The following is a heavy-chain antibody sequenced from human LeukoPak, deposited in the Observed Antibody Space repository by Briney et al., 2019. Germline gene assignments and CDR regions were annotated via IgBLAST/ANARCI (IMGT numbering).Heavy chain of an antibody. CDR1: GFTFSTYF. CDR3: ARERQDTIVHSGAFDI. J-gene: IGHJ3*02. CDR2: IASDGSHT. D-gene: IGHD3-10*01. Sequence: WGSLRLSCAASGFTFSTYFMHWVRQAPGKGLEWVAVIASDGSHTFYVESVKGRFTISRDNSKNTLYLQMNSLRAEDTAVYFCARERQDTIVHSGAFDIWGQGTMVTVSS. V-gene: IGHV3-30-3*01.